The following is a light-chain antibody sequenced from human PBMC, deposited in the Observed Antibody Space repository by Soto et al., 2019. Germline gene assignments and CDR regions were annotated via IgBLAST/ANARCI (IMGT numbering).Light chain of an antibody. Sequence: EIVLTQSPATLSLSPGERATLSCRASQTVSTNFLAWYQQKPGQAPRLLIYGASSRATGTPDRFSGSGSGTDFTLTISRLEPEDFGVFFCQQYGNSPLTFGQGTKVDI. CDR2: GAS. J-gene: IGKJ1*01. CDR1: QTVSTNF. V-gene: IGKV3-20*01. CDR3: QQYGNSPLT.